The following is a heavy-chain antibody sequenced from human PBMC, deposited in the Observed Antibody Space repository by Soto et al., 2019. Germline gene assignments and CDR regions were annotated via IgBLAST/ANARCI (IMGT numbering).Heavy chain of an antibody. J-gene: IGHJ4*02. V-gene: IGHV1-18*01. CDR2: ISAYNGNT. D-gene: IGHD3-9*01. CDR1: GYTFTSYG. Sequence: ASVKVSCKASGYTFTSYGISWLRQAPGQGLEWMGWISAYNGNTNYAQKLQGRVTMTTDTSTSTAYMELRSLRSDDTAVYYCARQMYYDILTGYPDFDYWGQGTLVTVSS. CDR3: ARQMYYDILTGYPDFDY.